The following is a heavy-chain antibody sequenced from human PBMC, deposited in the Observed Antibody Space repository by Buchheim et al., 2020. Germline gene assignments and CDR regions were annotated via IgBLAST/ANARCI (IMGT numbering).Heavy chain of an antibody. V-gene: IGHV4-34*01. Sequence: QVQLQQWGAGLLKPSETLSLTCAVYGGSFSGYYWSWIRQPPGKGLEWIGEINHSGSTNYNPSLKSRVTISVDTSKNQFSLQLSSVTAADTAVYYCARGRLLRRYCSGGSCADNGYWGQGTL. CDR1: GGSFSGYY. CDR2: INHSGST. J-gene: IGHJ4*02. D-gene: IGHD2-15*01. CDR3: ARGRLLRRYCSGGSCADNGY.